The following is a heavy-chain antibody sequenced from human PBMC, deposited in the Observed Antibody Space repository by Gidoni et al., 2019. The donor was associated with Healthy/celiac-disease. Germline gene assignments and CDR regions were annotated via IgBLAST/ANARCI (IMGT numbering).Heavy chain of an antibody. CDR2: ISSSSSYI. Sequence: EVQLVESGGGLVKPGGSLRLSCAASGFTFSSYSMNWVRQAPGKGLEWVSSISSSSSYIYYADSVKGRFTISRDNAKNSLYLQMNSLRAEDTAVYYCARDMGAKRSGPQTEYFQHWGQGTLVTVSS. J-gene: IGHJ1*01. CDR1: GFTFSSYS. D-gene: IGHD1-26*01. CDR3: ARDMGAKRSGPQTEYFQH. V-gene: IGHV3-21*01.